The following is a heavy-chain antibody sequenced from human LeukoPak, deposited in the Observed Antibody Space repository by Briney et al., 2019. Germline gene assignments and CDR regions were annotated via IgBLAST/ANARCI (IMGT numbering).Heavy chain of an antibody. J-gene: IGHJ5*02. CDR3: ARDNSVGDNAWWFDP. CDR1: GYTFTSYY. V-gene: IGHV1-46*01. Sequence: ASVKVSCKASGYTFTSYYMHWVRQAPGQGLESMGIINPSGGSTSYAQKFQGRVTMTRDMSTSTDYMELSSLRSEDTAIYYCARDNSVGDNAWWFDPWGQGTLVTVSS. D-gene: IGHD1-26*01. CDR2: INPSGGST.